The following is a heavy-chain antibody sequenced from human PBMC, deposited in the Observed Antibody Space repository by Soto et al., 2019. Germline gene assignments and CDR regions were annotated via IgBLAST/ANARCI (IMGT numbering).Heavy chain of an antibody. Sequence: SETLSLTCTVSGGSISSYYWSWIRQPPGKGLEWIGYIYYSGSTNYNPSLKSRVTISVDTSKNQFSLKMSSVTAADTAVYYCARVRRISYSSSWLHYYYGMDVWGQGTTVTVSS. D-gene: IGHD6-13*01. CDR1: GGSISSYY. CDR3: ARVRRISYSSSWLHYYYGMDV. V-gene: IGHV4-59*01. CDR2: IYYSGST. J-gene: IGHJ6*02.